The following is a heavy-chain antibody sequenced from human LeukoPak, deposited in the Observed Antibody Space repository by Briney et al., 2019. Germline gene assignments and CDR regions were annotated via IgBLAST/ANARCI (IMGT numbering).Heavy chain of an antibody. CDR3: ARDGGITMVRGVISWFDP. Sequence: ASVKVSCKASGYTFTGYYMHWVRQAPGQGLEWMGWINPNSGGTNYAQRFQGRVTMTRDTSISTVYMELSSLRSEDTAEYYCARDGGITMVRGVISWFDPWGQGTLVTVSS. D-gene: IGHD3-10*01. V-gene: IGHV1-2*02. CDR1: GYTFTGYY. J-gene: IGHJ5*02. CDR2: INPNSGGT.